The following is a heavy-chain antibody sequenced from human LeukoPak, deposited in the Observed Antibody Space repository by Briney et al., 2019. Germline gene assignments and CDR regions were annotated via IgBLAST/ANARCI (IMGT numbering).Heavy chain of an antibody. CDR3: ARSVAARRPFDY. CDR2: ISAYNGNT. J-gene: IGHJ4*02. CDR1: GCTFTSYG. D-gene: IGHD6-6*01. V-gene: IGHV1-18*01. Sequence: ASVKVSCKASGCTFTSYGISWVRQAPGQGLEWMGWISAYNGNTNYAQKLQGRVTMTTDTSTSTAYMELRSLRSDDTAVYYCARSVAARRPFDYWGQGTLVTVSS.